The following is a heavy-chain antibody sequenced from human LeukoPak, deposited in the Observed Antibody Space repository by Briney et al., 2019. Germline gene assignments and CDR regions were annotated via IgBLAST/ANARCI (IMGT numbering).Heavy chain of an antibody. V-gene: IGHV4-38-2*01. Sequence: SETLSLTCAVSGYSISSGYYWGWIRQPPGKGLEWIGSIYHSGSTYYNPSLKSRVTISVDTSKNQFSLKLSSVTAADTAVYYCARSEREQYSSSWYGYSGQGTLVTVSS. CDR3: ARSEREQYSSSWYGY. CDR2: IYHSGST. D-gene: IGHD6-13*01. CDR1: GYSISSGYY. J-gene: IGHJ4*02.